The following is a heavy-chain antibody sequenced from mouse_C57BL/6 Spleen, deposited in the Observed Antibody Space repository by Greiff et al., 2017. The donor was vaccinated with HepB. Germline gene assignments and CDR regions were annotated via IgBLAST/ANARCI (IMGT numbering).Heavy chain of an antibody. V-gene: IGHV1-18*01. CDR2: INPNNGGT. D-gene: IGHD2-12*01. J-gene: IGHJ3*01. CDR3: ARKEGYDDFAY. CDR1: GYTFTDYN. Sequence: EVQLQQSGPELVKPGASVKIPCKASGYTFTDYNMDWVKQSHGKSLEWIGDINPNNGGTIYNQKFKGKATLTVDKSSSTAYMELRSLTSEDTAVYYCARKEGYDDFAYWGQGTLVTVSA.